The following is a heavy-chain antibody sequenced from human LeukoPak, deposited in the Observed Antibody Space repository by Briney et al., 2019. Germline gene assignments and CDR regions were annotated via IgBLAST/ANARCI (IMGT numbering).Heavy chain of an antibody. CDR1: GFTFSSYG. CDR2: ITYDGNIK. J-gene: IGHJ6*04. V-gene: IGHV3-30*18. CDR3: AKEASRYCSGDSCHNYYYGLDV. D-gene: IGHD2-15*01. Sequence: GGSLRLSCAASGFTFSSYGMHWVRQAPGKGLEWVAVITYDGNIKYYADSVKGRFTISRDNSKNTVYLQMNSLRAEDTAMYYCAKEASRYCSGDSCHNYYYGLDVWGKGTTVTVSS.